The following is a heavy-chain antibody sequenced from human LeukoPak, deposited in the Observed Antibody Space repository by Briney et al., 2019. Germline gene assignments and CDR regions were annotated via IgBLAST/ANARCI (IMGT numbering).Heavy chain of an antibody. V-gene: IGHV1-69*13. J-gene: IGHJ4*02. D-gene: IGHD4-23*01. CDR3: TSNSVGPL. Sequence: GASVKVSCKASGGTFSSYAISWVRQAPGQGLEWMGGIIPIFGTANYAQKFQGRVTITADESTSTAYMVLSSLRSEDTAVYYCTSNSVGPLWGQGTLVTVSS. CDR1: GGTFSSYA. CDR2: IIPIFGTA.